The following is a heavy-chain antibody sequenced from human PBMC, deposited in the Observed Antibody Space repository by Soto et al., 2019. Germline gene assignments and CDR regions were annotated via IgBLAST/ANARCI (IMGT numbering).Heavy chain of an antibody. CDR2: ISNRGDT. CDR1: GFIVSDTY. CDR3: AREPRYCRGGSCSITGDAFDI. Sequence: EVHLVESGGGLVQPGGFLRLSCTASGFIVSDTYMNWVRQAPGKGLEWVSVISNRGDTHYADSVRGRFSLSRDIADNTLHLQLNNLRVEDTAVYYCAREPRYCRGGSCSITGDAFDIWRQGTMVTVSS. J-gene: IGHJ3*02. D-gene: IGHD2-15*01. V-gene: IGHV3-66*01.